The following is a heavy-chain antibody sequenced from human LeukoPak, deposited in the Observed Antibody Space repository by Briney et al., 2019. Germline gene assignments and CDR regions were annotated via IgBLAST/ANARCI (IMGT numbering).Heavy chain of an antibody. CDR1: GYTFTGYY. J-gene: IGHJ5*02. D-gene: IGHD2/OR15-2a*01. V-gene: IGHV1-2*02. CDR2: INPNSGGT. CDR3: ARESSCDTTNCLAPTDWFDP. Sequence: ASVKVSCKASGYTFTGYYMHWVRPAPGQGLEWMGWINPNSGGTNYAQKFQGRVTMTRDTSITTAYMELSRLRSDDTAVYYCARESSCDTTNCLAPTDWFDPWGQGTLVTVSS.